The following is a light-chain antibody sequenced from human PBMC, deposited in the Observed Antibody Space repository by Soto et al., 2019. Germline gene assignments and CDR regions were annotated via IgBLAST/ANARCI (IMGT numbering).Light chain of an antibody. V-gene: IGLV2-14*01. CDR2: DVS. CDR3: SSYTSGSTWV. Sequence: QSALTQPASVSGSPGQSITISCTGTSSDVGGYNYVSWYQQHPGKAPKLMIYDVSNRPSGVSNRFSGSKSGNTASLTIAGVQAEDEADYYCSSYTSGSTWVFGGGTKLTVL. CDR1: SSDVGGYNY. J-gene: IGLJ3*02.